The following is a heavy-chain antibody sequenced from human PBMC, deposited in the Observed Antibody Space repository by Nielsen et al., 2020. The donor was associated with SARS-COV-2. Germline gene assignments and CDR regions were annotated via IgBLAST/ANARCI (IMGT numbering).Heavy chain of an antibody. CDR3: ARGSEYENWFHP. CDR2: IIPVFATP. CDR1: GGTFSTYT. J-gene: IGHJ5*02. D-gene: IGHD3-3*01. Sequence: SVKVSCKVSGGTFSTYTITWVRQAPGQGLEWMGGIIPVFATPNYAQKFQGRVTISADESTTTAYMELSSLRFEDTAVYYCARGSEYENWFHPWGQGTLVTVSS. V-gene: IGHV1-69*13.